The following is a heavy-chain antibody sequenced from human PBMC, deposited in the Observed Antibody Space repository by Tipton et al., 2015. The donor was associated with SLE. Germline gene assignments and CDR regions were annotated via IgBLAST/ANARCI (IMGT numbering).Heavy chain of an antibody. D-gene: IGHD3/OR15-3a*01. CDR1: GYPIISAYY. CDR3: ARAPGLDRDYYYYYYMDV. CDR2: IYYTGST. Sequence: LRLSCTVSGYPIISAYYWGWIRQSPGKGLECIGLIYYTGSTYYNPSLKSRATISLDTSKNQFSLKVNSVTAADTAVYYCARAPGLDRDYYYYYYMDVWGKGTTVTVSS. V-gene: IGHV4-38-2*02. J-gene: IGHJ6*03.